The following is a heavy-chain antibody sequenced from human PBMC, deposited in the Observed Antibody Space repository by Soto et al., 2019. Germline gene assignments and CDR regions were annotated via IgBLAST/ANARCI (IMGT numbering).Heavy chain of an antibody. D-gene: IGHD2-15*01. J-gene: IGHJ4*02. CDR3: ARGQVVAAQH. CDR2: IYHSGST. Sequence: QLQLQESGSGLVKPSQTLSLTCAVSGGSISSGGYSWSWIRQPPGKGLEWIGYIYHSGSTYYNPTRQSRATVSVGRSQHQFSLKLSSVTAADTAVYYCARGQVVAAQHWGQGTLVTVSS. CDR1: GGSISSGGYS. V-gene: IGHV4-30-2*01.